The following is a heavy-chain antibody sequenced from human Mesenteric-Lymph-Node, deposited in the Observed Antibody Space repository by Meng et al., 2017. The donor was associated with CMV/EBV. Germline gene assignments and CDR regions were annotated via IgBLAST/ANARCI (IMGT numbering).Heavy chain of an antibody. CDR2: IGTAGDT. V-gene: IGHV3-13*01. CDR1: GFTFSSYD. D-gene: IGHD6-25*01. Sequence: GRSLRLSCAASGFTFSSYDMHWVRQATGKGLEWVSAIGTAGDTYYPGSVKGRFTISRDNSKNTLYLQMNSLRTEDTAVYYCARGHSGDYWGQGTLVTVSS. CDR3: ARGHSGDY. J-gene: IGHJ4*02.